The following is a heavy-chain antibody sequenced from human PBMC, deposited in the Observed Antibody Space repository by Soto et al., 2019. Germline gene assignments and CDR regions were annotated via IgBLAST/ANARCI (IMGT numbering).Heavy chain of an antibody. CDR1: GGSINSSNW. CDR2: IYHSGST. CDR3: ARDHSSSWYSGAVLVPRGSWFGAFDT. D-gene: IGHD6-13*01. V-gene: IGHV4-4*02. J-gene: IGHJ3*02. Sequence: GTLSLTCAVSGGSINSSNWWSWVRQPPGKGLEWIGEIYHSGSTNYNPSLKSRVTISVEKSKNQFSLKLSSVTAADTAVYYCARDHSSSWYSGAVLVPRGSWFGAFDTWGQGTMVTV.